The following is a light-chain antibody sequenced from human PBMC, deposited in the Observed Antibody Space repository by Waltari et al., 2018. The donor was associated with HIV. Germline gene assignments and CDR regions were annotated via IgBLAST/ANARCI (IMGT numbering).Light chain of an antibody. CDR3: QQYFRTAFT. CDR2: WAS. Sequence: DIVMTQSPDSLALSLGERATSNCKSSRSILFTSNNKNYLAWYQQQPGPPTKLLIYWASTRGSGVPDRVSGSGSGTDFTLTISGLQTEEGAVDYGQQYFRTAFTFGGGTKVE. V-gene: IGKV4-1*01. CDR1: RSILFTSNNKNY. J-gene: IGKJ4*01.